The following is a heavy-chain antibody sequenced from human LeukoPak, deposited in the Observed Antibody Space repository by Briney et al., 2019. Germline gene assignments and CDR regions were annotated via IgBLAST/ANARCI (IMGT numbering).Heavy chain of an antibody. CDR2: ISKGGTYI. V-gene: IGHV3-21*01. CDR1: GFTFSPYT. D-gene: IGHD2/OR15-2a*01. J-gene: IGHJ6*02. Sequence: PGGSLRLSCAGSGFTFSPYTMYWVRQAPGKGLEWVSCISKGGTYIYYADSVRGRFTISRDNAKNSLYLQMNSLRAEDTAVYYCAREEDSTTIRSSYGMDVWGQGTTVTVSS. CDR3: AREEDSTTIRSSYGMDV.